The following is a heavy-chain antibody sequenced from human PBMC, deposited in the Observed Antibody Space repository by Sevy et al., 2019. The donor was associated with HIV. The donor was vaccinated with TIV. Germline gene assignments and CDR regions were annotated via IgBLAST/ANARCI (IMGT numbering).Heavy chain of an antibody. CDR2: INPSGGST. Sequence: ASVKVSCKASGYTFTSYYMHWVRQAPGQGLEWMGIINPSGGSTSYAQKFQGRVTMTRDTSTSTVYMELSSLRSEDTAVYYCARDPPYCSSTSCYVGRYFQHWGQGTLVTVSS. J-gene: IGHJ1*01. D-gene: IGHD2-2*01. V-gene: IGHV1-46*01. CDR1: GYTFTSYY. CDR3: ARDPPYCSSTSCYVGRYFQH.